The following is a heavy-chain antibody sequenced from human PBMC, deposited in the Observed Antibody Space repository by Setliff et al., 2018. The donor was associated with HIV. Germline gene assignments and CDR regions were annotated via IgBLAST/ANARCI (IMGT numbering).Heavy chain of an antibody. D-gene: IGHD3-22*01. V-gene: IGHV4-38-2*02. CDR1: GDSIKGPWW. J-gene: IGHJ4*02. CDR3: ARDHKYYYDSSGLDY. CDR2: IFHAGST. Sequence: PSETLSLTCTVSGDSIKGPWWWSWIRQSPEKGLEWIGSIFHAGSTNYNPSLKSRVTISVDTSKNQFSLKLSSVTAADTAVYYCARDHKYYYDSSGLDYWGQGTLVTVSS.